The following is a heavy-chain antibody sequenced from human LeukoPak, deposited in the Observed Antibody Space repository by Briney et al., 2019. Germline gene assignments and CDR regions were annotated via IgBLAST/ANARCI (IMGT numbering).Heavy chain of an antibody. Sequence: SETLSLTCAVSGYSISSGYSWGWIRQPPGKGLEWIGYIYHSGSTYYNPSLKGRVTISVDTSKNQFSLKLSSVTAADTAVYYCARTNYYGSGNYAKFDYWGQGTLVTVSS. CDR2: IYHSGST. CDR3: ARTNYYGSGNYAKFDY. CDR1: GYSISSGYS. V-gene: IGHV4-38-2*01. J-gene: IGHJ4*02. D-gene: IGHD3-10*01.